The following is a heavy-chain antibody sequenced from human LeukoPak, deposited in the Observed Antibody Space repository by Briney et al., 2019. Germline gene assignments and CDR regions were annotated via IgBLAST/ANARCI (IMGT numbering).Heavy chain of an antibody. D-gene: IGHD5-18*01. CDR3: AKERYSYGPYFDY. CDR2: ISWNSGSI. V-gene: IGHV3-9*01. Sequence: GGSLRLSCAASGFTFDDYAMHWVRQAPGKGLEWVSGISWNSGSIGYADSVKGRFTISRDNAKNSLYLQMNSLRAEDTALYYCAKERYSYGPYFDYWGQGTLVTVSP. J-gene: IGHJ4*02. CDR1: GFTFDDYA.